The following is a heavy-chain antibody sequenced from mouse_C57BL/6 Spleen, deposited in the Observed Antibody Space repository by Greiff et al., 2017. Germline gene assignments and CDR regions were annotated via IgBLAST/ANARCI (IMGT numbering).Heavy chain of an antibody. V-gene: IGHV5-6*02. CDR3: ARYYSPYYYAMDY. CDR2: ISSGGSYT. D-gene: IGHD2-12*01. J-gene: IGHJ4*01. Sequence: DVKLVESGGDLVKPGGSLKLSCAASGFTFSSYGMSWVRQTPDKRLEWVATISSGGSYTYYPDSVKGRFTISRDNAKNTLYLQMSSLKSEDTAMYYCARYYSPYYYAMDYWGQGTSVTVSS. CDR1: GFTFSSYG.